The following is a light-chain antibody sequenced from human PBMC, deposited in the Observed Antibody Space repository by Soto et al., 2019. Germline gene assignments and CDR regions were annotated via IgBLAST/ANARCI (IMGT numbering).Light chain of an antibody. V-gene: IGKV3-20*01. CDR1: QSVSSSS. CDR2: EAS. Sequence: EIVLTQSPGTLSLSPGERATLSFRASQSVSSSSLAWYQQNPGQAPRLLIYEASSRATGIPDRFSGSGSGTDFTLTISRLEPEDFAVYYCQQYRTFGQGTK. CDR3: QQYRT. J-gene: IGKJ1*01.